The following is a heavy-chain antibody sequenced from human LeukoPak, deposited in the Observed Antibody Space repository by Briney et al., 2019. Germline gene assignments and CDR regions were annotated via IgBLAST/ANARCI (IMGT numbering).Heavy chain of an antibody. V-gene: IGHV3-30-3*01. D-gene: IGHD1-1*01. Sequence: QAGGSLRLSCAASGFTITNYAIHWVRQAPGKGLEWVAVISYHGSSQYYADSVKGRFTISRDTLKNTVYLQMFSLRPEDTAIYYCTRAGPNDHRFDYWGQGTLVAVSS. J-gene: IGHJ4*02. CDR1: GFTITNYA. CDR3: TRAGPNDHRFDY. CDR2: ISYHGSSQ.